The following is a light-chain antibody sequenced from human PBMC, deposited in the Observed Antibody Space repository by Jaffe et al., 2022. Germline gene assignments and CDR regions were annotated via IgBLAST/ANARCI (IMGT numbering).Light chain of an antibody. J-gene: IGLJ1*01. CDR2: GKN. V-gene: IGLV3-19*01. Sequence: SSELTQDPAVAVALGQTVRITCQGDSLRNYFPSWYQQKPGQAPVLVMYGKNNRPSGVPDRFSGSISGNTASLTITGAQAEDEADYYCNSRDSSGNLYVFGTGTKVTVL. CDR1: SLRNYF. CDR3: NSRDSSGNLYV.